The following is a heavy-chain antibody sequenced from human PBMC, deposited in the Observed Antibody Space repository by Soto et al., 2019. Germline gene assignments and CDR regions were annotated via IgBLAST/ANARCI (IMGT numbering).Heavy chain of an antibody. V-gene: IGHV1-69*01. J-gene: IGHJ4*02. D-gene: IGHD3-16*01. Sequence: QVQLVQSGAEVKKPGSSVRVSCKSSGGVFSSFGLSWVRQAPGQGLEWMRGIIPIFGSANYAQKFQGRVTITADDSTSTVYMELSSLRSEDTALYYCARGRGNSAVITTFDYWGQGTLVTVSS. CDR2: IIPIFGSA. CDR3: ARGRGNSAVITTFDY. CDR1: GGVFSSFG.